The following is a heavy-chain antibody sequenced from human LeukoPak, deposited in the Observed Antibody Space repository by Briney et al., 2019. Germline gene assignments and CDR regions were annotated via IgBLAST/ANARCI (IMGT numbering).Heavy chain of an antibody. V-gene: IGHV3-30*18. CDR1: GFTFSSYG. CDR2: ISYDGSNK. Sequence: GGSLRLSCAASGFTFSSYGMHWVRQAPGKGLEWVAVISYDGSNKYYADSVKGRFTISRDNSKNTLYLRMSSLRAEDTAVYYCAKAIVYYYDSSGLDYWGQGTLVTVSS. CDR3: AKAIVYYYDSSGLDY. D-gene: IGHD3-22*01. J-gene: IGHJ4*02.